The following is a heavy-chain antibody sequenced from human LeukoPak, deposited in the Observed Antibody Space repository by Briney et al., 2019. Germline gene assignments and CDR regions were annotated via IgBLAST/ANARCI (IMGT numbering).Heavy chain of an antibody. D-gene: IGHD3-10*01. V-gene: IGHV4-39*01. CDR1: GGSISSSSYY. Sequence: SETLSLTCTVSGGSISSSSYYWGWIRQPPGKGLEWIGSIYYSGSTYYNPSLKSRVTISVDTSKNQFSLKLSSVTAADTAVYYCARKGYYGSGSYYHYWGQGTLVTVSS. CDR2: IYYSGST. J-gene: IGHJ4*02. CDR3: ARKGYYGSGSYYHY.